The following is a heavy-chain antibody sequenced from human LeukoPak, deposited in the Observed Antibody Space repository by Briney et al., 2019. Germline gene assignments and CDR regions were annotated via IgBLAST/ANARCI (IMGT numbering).Heavy chain of an antibody. J-gene: IGHJ6*02. CDR2: IGGSGDTT. CDR3: AKGKSLPHYYYYGMDV. CDR1: GFTFSTSA. Sequence: GSLRLSCAASGFTFSTSAMNWVRQAPGKGLEWVSVIGGSGDTTYYADSVRGRFTISRDNFKNTLYLQMNSLTAEDTAIYYCAKGKSLPHYYYYGMDVWGQGTTVTASS. V-gene: IGHV3-23*01.